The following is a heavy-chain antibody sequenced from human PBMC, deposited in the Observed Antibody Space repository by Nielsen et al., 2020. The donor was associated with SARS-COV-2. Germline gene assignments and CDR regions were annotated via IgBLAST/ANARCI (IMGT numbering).Heavy chain of an antibody. Sequence: GESLKISCAASGFTVSSNYMSWVRQAPGKGLEWVSVIYSGGSTYYADSVKGGFTISRDNSKNTLYLQMNSLRAEDTAVYYCAKLPGRGRGYSYGDVGYWGQGTLVTVSS. CDR2: IYSGGST. CDR1: GFTVSSNY. CDR3: AKLPGRGRGYSYGDVGY. J-gene: IGHJ4*02. D-gene: IGHD5-18*01. V-gene: IGHV3-66*04.